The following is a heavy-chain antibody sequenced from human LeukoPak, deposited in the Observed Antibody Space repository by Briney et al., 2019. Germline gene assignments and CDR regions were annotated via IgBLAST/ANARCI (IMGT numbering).Heavy chain of an antibody. CDR1: GYTFTGYY. D-gene: IGHD6-19*01. Sequence: ASVKVSCKASGYTFTGYYMHWVRQAPGQGLEWMGWINPNSGGTNYAQKFQGRVTMTRDTSISTAYMELSRLRSDDTAVYYCARGGGSGWYEAYPNFDYWGQGTLVTVSS. V-gene: IGHV1-2*02. J-gene: IGHJ4*02. CDR3: ARGGGSGWYEAYPNFDY. CDR2: INPNSGGT.